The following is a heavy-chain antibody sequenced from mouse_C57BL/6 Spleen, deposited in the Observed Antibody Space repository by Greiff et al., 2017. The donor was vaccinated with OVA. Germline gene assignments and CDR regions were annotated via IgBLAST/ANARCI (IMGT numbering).Heavy chain of an antibody. CDR1: GYTFTSYW. V-gene: IGHV1-69*01. Sequence: VQLQQPGAELVMPGASVKLSCKASGYTFTSYWMHWVKQRPGQGLEWIGEIDPSDSYTNYNQKFKGKSTLTVAKSSSTAYMQLSSLTSEDSAVYYCAATGTNYFDYWGQGTTLTVSS. CDR2: IDPSDSYT. CDR3: AATGTNYFDY. D-gene: IGHD4-1*02. J-gene: IGHJ2*01.